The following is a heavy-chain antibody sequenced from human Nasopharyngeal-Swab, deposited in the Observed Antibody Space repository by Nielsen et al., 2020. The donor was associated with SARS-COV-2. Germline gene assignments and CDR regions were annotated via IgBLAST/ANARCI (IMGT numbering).Heavy chain of an antibody. CDR1: GFIVSSSY. CDR3: ARDKYGGPTVD. Sequence: GESLKISCAASGFIVSSSYMSWVRQAPGQGLKCVSVIYTDGRTFSADSVKGRFTISRLNSENTLYLQMDSLRVEDTAVYYCARDKYGGPTVDWGQGTLVTVSS. J-gene: IGHJ4*02. CDR2: IYTDGRT. V-gene: IGHV3-53*04. D-gene: IGHD4-17*01.